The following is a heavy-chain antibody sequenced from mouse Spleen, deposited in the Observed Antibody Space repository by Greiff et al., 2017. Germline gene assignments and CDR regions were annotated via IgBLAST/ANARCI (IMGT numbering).Heavy chain of an antibody. CDR3: ARRYYGYDYAMDY. CDR2: IYPGSGST. D-gene: IGHD1-2*01. Sequence: VQLQQPGAELVKPGASVKMSCKASGYTFTSYWITWVKQRPGQGLEWIGDIYPGSGSTNYNEKFKSKATLTVDTSSSTAYMQLSSLTSEDSAVYYCARRYYGYDYAMDYWGQGTSVTVSS. V-gene: IGHV1-55*01. CDR1: GYTFTSYW. J-gene: IGHJ4*01.